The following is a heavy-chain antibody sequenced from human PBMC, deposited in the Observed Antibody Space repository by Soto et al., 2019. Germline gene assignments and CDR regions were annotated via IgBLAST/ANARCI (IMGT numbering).Heavy chain of an antibody. CDR2: INHGGST. V-gene: IGHV4-34*01. D-gene: IGHD4-4*01. CDR3: ARGPGYSNYSIDY. CDR1: GGSFSGYY. J-gene: IGHJ4*02. Sequence: SETLSLTCAVYGGSFSGYYWSWIRQPPGKGLEWIGEINHGGSTNYNPSLKSRVTISVDTSKNQFSLKLSSVTAADTAVYYCARGPGYSNYSIDYWGQGTLVTVSS.